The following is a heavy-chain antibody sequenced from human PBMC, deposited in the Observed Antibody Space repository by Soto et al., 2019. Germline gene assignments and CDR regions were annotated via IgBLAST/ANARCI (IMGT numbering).Heavy chain of an antibody. D-gene: IGHD3-10*01. Sequence: GGSLRLSCAASGFTFSDYYMSWIRQAPGKGLEWVSYISSSSSYTNYADSVKGRFTISRDNAKNSLYLQMNSLRAEDTAVYYCARELGNYYGSGSYFEVTPSAFDIWGQGTMVTVSS. CDR1: GFTFSDYY. CDR2: ISSSSSYT. V-gene: IGHV3-11*05. J-gene: IGHJ3*02. CDR3: ARELGNYYGSGSYFEVTPSAFDI.